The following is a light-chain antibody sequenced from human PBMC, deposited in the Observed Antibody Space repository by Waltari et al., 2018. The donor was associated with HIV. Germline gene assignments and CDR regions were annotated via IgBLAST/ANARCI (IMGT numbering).Light chain of an antibody. CDR3: SSYTSSSTLARV. J-gene: IGLJ2*01. Sequence: QSALTQPASVYGSPGKSITISCTGPSSHVGRCNYVSWSQQHSGTAPKLMIYEVTNRPSGVSNRFSVSKSGNTASLTISGLQAEDEADYYCSSYTSSSTLARVFGGGTKLTVL. V-gene: IGLV2-14*01. CDR2: EVT. CDR1: SSHVGRCNY.